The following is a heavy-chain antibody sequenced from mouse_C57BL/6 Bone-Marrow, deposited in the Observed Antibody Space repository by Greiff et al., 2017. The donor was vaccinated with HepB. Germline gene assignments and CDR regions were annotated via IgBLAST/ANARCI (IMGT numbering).Heavy chain of an antibody. V-gene: IGHV1-64*01. CDR2: IHPNSGST. CDR1: GYTFTSYW. J-gene: IGHJ1*03. D-gene: IGHD1-1*01. Sequence: QVQLQQSGAELVKPGASVKLSCKASGYTFTSYWMHWVKQRPGQGLEWIGMIHPNSGSTNYNEKFKSKATLTVDKSSSTAYMQLSSLTSEDSAVYYCASGGVYYPHWYFDVWGTGTTVTVSS. CDR3: ASGGVYYPHWYFDV.